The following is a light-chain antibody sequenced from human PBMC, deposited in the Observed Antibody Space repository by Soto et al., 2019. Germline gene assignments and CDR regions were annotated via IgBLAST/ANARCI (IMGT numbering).Light chain of an antibody. V-gene: IGKV1-39*01. CDR3: QQSYSTPPGT. CDR1: QSISTY. J-gene: IGKJ1*01. CDR2: ATS. Sequence: DIQMTQSPSSLSASVVDRFTITFLASQSISTYLIWYQQKPGKAPKLLIYATSSLQSGVPSRFSGSGSGTDFTLTISSLQPEDFATYYCQQSYSTPPGTFGQGTKVDIK.